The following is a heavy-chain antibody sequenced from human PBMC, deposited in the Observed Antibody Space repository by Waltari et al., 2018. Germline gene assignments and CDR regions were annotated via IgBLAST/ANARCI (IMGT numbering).Heavy chain of an antibody. CDR2: ISWNSGSI. V-gene: IGHV3-9*01. CDR3: AKDFQTGGFLAFDI. D-gene: IGHD7-27*01. Sequence: EVQLVESGGGLVQPGRSLRLSCAASGFTFDDYAMHWVRQAPGKGLEWVSGISWNSGSIGYADSVKGRFTISRDNAKNSLYLQMNSLRAEDTALYYCAKDFQTGGFLAFDIWGQGTMVTVSS. J-gene: IGHJ3*02. CDR1: GFTFDDYA.